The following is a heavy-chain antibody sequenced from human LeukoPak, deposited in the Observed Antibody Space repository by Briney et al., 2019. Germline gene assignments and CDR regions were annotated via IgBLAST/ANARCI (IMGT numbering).Heavy chain of an antibody. CDR1: GGSICSYY. Sequence: SETLSLTCTVSGGSICSYYWSWIRQPPGKGLEWIGYIYYSGTTNYNPSLKSRVTISVDTSKNQFSLKLSSVTAADTAVYYCARVSWFPGTSYYYMDVWGKGTTVTVSS. CDR2: IYYSGTT. J-gene: IGHJ6*03. V-gene: IGHV4-59*01. D-gene: IGHD1-1*01. CDR3: ARVSWFPGTSYYYMDV.